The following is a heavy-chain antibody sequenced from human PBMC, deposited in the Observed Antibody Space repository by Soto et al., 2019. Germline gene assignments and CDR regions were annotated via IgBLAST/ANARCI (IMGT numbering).Heavy chain of an antibody. D-gene: IGHD3-10*01. J-gene: IGHJ4*02. CDR2: IYYRGST. CDR1: GGSIRSGDKY. Sequence: SETLSLTCTVSGGSIRSGDKYWSWIRQTPGKGLEWIGYIYYRGSTYYNQSLKSRVTISVDTSMNQFSLTLTSVTAADTAVYYCARDPARGGGSYLGYFDYWGQGTPVTAPQ. V-gene: IGHV4-30-4*01. CDR3: ARDPARGGGSYLGYFDY.